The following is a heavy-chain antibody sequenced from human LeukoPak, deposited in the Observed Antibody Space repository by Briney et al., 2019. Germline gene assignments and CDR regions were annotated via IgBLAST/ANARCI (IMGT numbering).Heavy chain of an antibody. Sequence: KTSQTLSLTCTVSGGSISSYYWSWIRQPPGKGLEWIGYISYSGSTNYNPSLKSRVTISVDTSKNQFSLNLSSVSAADTAVYYCARAHSGSSLVEFWGQGTLVTVSS. CDR2: ISYSGST. J-gene: IGHJ4*02. CDR1: GGSISSYY. D-gene: IGHD1-26*01. V-gene: IGHV4-59*01. CDR3: ARAHSGSSLVEF.